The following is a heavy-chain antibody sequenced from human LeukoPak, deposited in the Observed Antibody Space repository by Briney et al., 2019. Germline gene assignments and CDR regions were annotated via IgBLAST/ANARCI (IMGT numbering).Heavy chain of an antibody. Sequence: ASVKVSCKASGYTFTGYYIHWVRQAPGQGLEWMAWINPNSGGTNYAQKFQGRVTMTMDTSISTAYMELSRLTSDDTAVYYCARPPYSSGWTQYFFDYWGQGTLVTVSS. J-gene: IGHJ4*02. D-gene: IGHD6-19*01. CDR1: GYTFTGYY. CDR2: INPNSGGT. V-gene: IGHV1-2*02. CDR3: ARPPYSSGWTQYFFDY.